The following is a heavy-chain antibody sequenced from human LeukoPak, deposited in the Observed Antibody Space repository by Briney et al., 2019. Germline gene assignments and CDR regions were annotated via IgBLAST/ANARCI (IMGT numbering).Heavy chain of an antibody. CDR2: MNPNSGNT. Sequence: ASVKVSCKASGYTFTSYDINWVRQATGQGLEWMGWMNPNSGNTGYAQEFQGRVTMTRNTSISTAYMELSSLRSEDTAVYYCARGVLLEWLLTNWFDPWGQGTLVTVSS. CDR3: ARGVLLEWLLTNWFDP. D-gene: IGHD3-3*01. CDR1: GYTFTSYD. V-gene: IGHV1-8*01. J-gene: IGHJ5*02.